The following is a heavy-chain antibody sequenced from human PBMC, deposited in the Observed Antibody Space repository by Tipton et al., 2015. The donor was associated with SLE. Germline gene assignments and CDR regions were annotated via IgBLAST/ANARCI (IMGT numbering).Heavy chain of an antibody. Sequence: GSLRLSCAASRFNFSDYYMIWIRQAPGKGLEWLSYISGSGDTIYYADSVKGRFTISRDNAKNSLYLQMNSLRDEDTAVYYCARGSDFWSGLGNWFDPWGQGTLVTVSS. CDR3: ARGSDFWSGLGNWFDP. J-gene: IGHJ5*02. CDR1: RFNFSDYY. V-gene: IGHV3-11*01. D-gene: IGHD3-3*01. CDR2: ISGSGDTI.